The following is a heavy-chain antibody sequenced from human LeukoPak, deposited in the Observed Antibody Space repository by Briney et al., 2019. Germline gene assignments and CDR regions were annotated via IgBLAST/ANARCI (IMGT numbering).Heavy chain of an antibody. CDR1: GYTFTSYY. V-gene: IGHV1-46*01. Sequence: GASVKVSCKASGYTFTSYYMHWVRQAPGQGLEWMGIINPSGGSTSYAQKFQGRVTMTRDTSTSTVYMELSSLRSEDTAVYYCARGRITMVRGVNDNGWFDPWGQGTLVTVSS. CDR2: INPSGGST. D-gene: IGHD3-10*01. J-gene: IGHJ5*02. CDR3: ARGRITMVRGVNDNGWFDP.